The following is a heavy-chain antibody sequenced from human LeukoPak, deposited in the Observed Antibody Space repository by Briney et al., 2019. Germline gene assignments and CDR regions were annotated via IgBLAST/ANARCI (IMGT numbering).Heavy chain of an antibody. J-gene: IGHJ4*02. V-gene: IGHV3-23*01. D-gene: IGHD3-22*01. CDR1: GFTFSSYA. CDR3: GKDSWDYDSSGYWYYFDY. CDR2: ISGSGGST. Sequence: GGSLRLSCAASGFTFSSYAMSWVRQAPGKGLEWVSAISGSGGSTYYADSVKGRFTISRDNSKNTLYLQTNSLRAEDTAVYYCGKDSWDYDSSGYWYYFDYWGQGTLVTVSS.